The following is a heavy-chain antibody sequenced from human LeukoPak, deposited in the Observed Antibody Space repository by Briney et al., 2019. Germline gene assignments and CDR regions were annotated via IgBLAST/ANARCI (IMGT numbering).Heavy chain of an antibody. CDR1: GGSISTTHW. V-gene: IGHV4-4*02. D-gene: IGHD3-9*01. J-gene: IGHJ4*02. Sequence: PSGTLSLTCAVSGGSISTTHWWTWVRQPPGKGLEWIGEIYHSGSTNYNPSLKSRVTISVDKSKNQFSLKPSSVTAADRAVYYCARKDFDSLLYDYWGRGTLVTVSS. CDR2: IYHSGST. CDR3: ARKDFDSLLYDY.